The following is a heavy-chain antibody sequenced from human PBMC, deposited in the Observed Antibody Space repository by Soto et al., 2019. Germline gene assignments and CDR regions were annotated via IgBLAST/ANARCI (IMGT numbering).Heavy chain of an antibody. D-gene: IGHD2-15*01. CDR2: ITIAGT. CDR1: GFTLRGNG. V-gene: IGHV3-53*01. J-gene: IGHJ4*02. Sequence: XGSLRVTCSVTGFTLRGNGMSWVRQAPGKGLDCVSSITIAGTYYADSAKGRFTFPTDYSRNKIFLQMNRLRAEDSAIYYCAGDGGKSYLGQGALVTVYS. CDR3: AGDGGKSY.